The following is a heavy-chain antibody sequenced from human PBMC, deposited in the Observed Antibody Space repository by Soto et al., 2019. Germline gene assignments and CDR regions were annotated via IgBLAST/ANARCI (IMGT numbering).Heavy chain of an antibody. CDR2: IKQDGSEK. V-gene: IGHV3-7*05. CDR1: GFTFSSYW. Sequence: GGSLRLSCAASGFTFSSYWMSWVRQAPGKGLEWVANIKQDGSEKYYVDSVKGRFTISRDNAKNSLYLQMNSLRAEDTAVYYCARDGTPYYYDSSGYDGAFDIWGQGTMVTVSS. D-gene: IGHD3-22*01. CDR3: ARDGTPYYYDSSGYDGAFDI. J-gene: IGHJ3*02.